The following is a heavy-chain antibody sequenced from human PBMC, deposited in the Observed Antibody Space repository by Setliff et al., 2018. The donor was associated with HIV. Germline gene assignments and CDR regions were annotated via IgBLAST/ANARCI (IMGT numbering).Heavy chain of an antibody. CDR2: IYPGDSDT. Sequence: TGESLKISCRGSGYTFTNYWIGWVRQMPGRGLEWMGIIYPGDSDTRYSPSFQGQVTISADKSISAAFLQWSSLKASDTAMYYCATESGYSAYDPWGYRAFDIWGQGTMVTVSS. J-gene: IGHJ3*02. CDR1: GYTFTNYW. V-gene: IGHV5-51*01. D-gene: IGHD5-12*01. CDR3: ATESGYSAYDPWGYRAFDI.